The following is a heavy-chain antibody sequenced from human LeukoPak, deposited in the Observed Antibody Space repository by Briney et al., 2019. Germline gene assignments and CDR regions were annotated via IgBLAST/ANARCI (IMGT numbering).Heavy chain of an antibody. J-gene: IGHJ3*01. CDR3: AKIPTFYYGDDAFAV. D-gene: IGHD2-21*01. Sequence: PGGSLRLSCAASGFSFSTYAMTWVRQAPGKGLEWVSLISGSGGTTFYAESVKGRFTISRDNSQNILNLQMNSLTAEDTAIYYCAKIPTFYYGDDAFAVWGQGTMVAVSS. CDR1: GFSFSTYA. V-gene: IGHV3-23*01. CDR2: ISGSGGTT.